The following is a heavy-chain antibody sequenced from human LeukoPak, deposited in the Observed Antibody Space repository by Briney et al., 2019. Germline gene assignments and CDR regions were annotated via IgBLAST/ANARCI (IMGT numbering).Heavy chain of an antibody. CDR2: IKQDGSEK. CDR3: ARVGYSYGLTHFDY. CDR1: GFTFSSYW. V-gene: IGHV3-7*01. J-gene: IGHJ4*02. Sequence: GGSLRLSCAASGFTFSSYWVTWVRQAPGKGLEWVANIKQDGSEKYYVDSVKGRFTISRDNAKNSLYLQMNSLRAEDTAVYYCARVGYSYGLTHFDYWGQGTLVTVSS. D-gene: IGHD5-18*01.